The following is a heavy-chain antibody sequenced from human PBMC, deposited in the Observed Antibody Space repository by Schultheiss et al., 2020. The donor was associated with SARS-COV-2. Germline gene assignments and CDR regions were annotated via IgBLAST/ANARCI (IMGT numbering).Heavy chain of an antibody. Sequence: GGSLRLSCAASGFTVSSNYMSWVRQAPGKGLEWVSYISSSSSYTNYADSVKGRFTISRDNSKNTLYLQMNSLRAEDTAVYYCAREGPYDSSGYYRYYYYYGMDVWGQGTTVTVSS. CDR3: AREGPYDSSGYYRYYYYYGMDV. CDR2: ISSSSSYT. J-gene: IGHJ6*02. V-gene: IGHV3-11*06. CDR1: GFTVSSNY. D-gene: IGHD3-22*01.